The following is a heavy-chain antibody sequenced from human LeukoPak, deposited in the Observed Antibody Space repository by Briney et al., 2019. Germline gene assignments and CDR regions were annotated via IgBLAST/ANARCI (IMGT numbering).Heavy chain of an antibody. CDR2: ISGSGGST. J-gene: IGHJ4*02. CDR3: AKNYGDPRPFYDY. D-gene: IGHD4-17*01. V-gene: IGHV3-23*01. CDR1: GFRFSSYA. Sequence: GGSLRLSCAASGFRFSSYAMTWVRQTPGKGLEWLSAISGSGGSTYYADSVRGRFTTSRDNSKNTLFLQMNSLRAEDTAVYYCAKNYGDPRPFYDYWGQGILVTVSS.